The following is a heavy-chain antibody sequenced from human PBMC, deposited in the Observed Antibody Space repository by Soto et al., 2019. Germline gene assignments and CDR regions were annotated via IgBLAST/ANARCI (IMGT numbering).Heavy chain of an antibody. Sequence: GGSLRLSGGSPGVTFKDYGMHWVRQAPGKGLEWVAVISYDGKQTYYADSVKGRFTISKDTSKRTLFLQMNSLRVDDTAVYYCARDGWASNWYFDLWGRGSLVTV. CDR2: ISYDGKQT. CDR1: GVTFKDYG. V-gene: IGHV3-30*03. J-gene: IGHJ2*01. CDR3: ARDGWASNWYFDL. D-gene: IGHD1-26*01.